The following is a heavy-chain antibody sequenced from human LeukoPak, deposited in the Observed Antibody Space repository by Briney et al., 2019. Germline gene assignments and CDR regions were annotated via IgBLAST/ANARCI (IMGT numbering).Heavy chain of an antibody. Sequence: SETLSLTCTVSGGSISSYYWSWIRQPAGKGLEWIGRIYTSGSTNYNPSLKSRVTMSVHTSKTQFSLKLSSVTAADTAVYYCARNWLVLRHGWFDPWGQGTLVTVSS. CDR1: GGSISSYY. D-gene: IGHD6-19*01. CDR2: IYTSGST. V-gene: IGHV4-4*07. J-gene: IGHJ5*02. CDR3: ARNWLVLRHGWFDP.